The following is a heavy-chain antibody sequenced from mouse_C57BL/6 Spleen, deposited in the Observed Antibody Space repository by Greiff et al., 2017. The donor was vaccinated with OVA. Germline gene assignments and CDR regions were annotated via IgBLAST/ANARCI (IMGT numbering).Heavy chain of an antibody. CDR3: ARNWSYFDY. J-gene: IGHJ2*01. V-gene: IGHV5-4*01. CDR1: GFTFSSYA. D-gene: IGHD4-1*01. CDR2: ISDGGSYT. Sequence: EVQRVESGGGLVKPGGSLKLSCAASGFTFSSYAMSWVRQTPETRLEWVATISDGGSYTYYPDNVKGRFTISRDNAKNNLYLQMSHLKSEDTAMYYCARNWSYFDYWGQGTTLTVSS.